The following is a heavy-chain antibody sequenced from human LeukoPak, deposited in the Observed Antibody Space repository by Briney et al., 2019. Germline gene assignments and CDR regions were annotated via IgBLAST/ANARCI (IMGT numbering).Heavy chain of an antibody. CDR3: ARDKAIRYFDWGTRYYYYYYMDV. J-gene: IGHJ6*03. D-gene: IGHD3-9*01. CDR1: GGSISSYY. CDR2: IYTSGST. V-gene: IGHV4-4*07. Sequence: SETLSLTCTVSGGSISSYYWSWLRQPAGKGLEWIGRIYTSGSTNYNPSLKSRVTMSVDTSKNQFSLKLSSVTAADTAVYYCARDKAIRYFDWGTRYYYYYYMDVWGKGTTVTISS.